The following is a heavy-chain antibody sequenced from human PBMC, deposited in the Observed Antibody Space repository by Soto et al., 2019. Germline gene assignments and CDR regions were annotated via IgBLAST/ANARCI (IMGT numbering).Heavy chain of an antibody. V-gene: IGHV1-2*02. J-gene: IGHJ5*02. Sequence: QVQLLQSGAEAKKPGALVKVSCRAPRYIFTAYFMHWVRQAPGQGLEWMGWINPDHGAPQYGLSFKGRVTMTRDPSIRTAYMELSSLRSDDTAVYYCASHDPGARFDPWGQGTLVIVSS. CDR1: RYIFTAYF. CDR3: ASHDPGARFDP. CDR2: INPDHGAP. D-gene: IGHD1-1*01.